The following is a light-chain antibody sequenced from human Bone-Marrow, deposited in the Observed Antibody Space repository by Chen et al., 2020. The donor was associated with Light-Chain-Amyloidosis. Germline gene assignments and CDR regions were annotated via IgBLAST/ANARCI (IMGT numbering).Light chain of an antibody. V-gene: IGKV3-20*01. CDR3: QQHGTSPLT. CDR2: GSS. Sequence: EIVLTQSPGTLSLSPGEGANLSCTSSQTISSTDLTRYEQKCGQAPRLRIYGSSSRASGIPDRFTRRGTGTDSALTSTRLQPEDLAMYYCQQHGTSPLTFGGGTKVEIK. CDR1: QTISSTD. J-gene: IGKJ4*01.